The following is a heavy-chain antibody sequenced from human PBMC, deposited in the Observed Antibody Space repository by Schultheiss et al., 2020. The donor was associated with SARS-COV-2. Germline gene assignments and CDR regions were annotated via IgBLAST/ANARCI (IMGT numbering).Heavy chain of an antibody. Sequence: SETLSLTCAVSGGSISNGDHTWSWIRQPPGKGLEWIGEINHSGSTYYNPSLKSRVTISVDRSKNQFSLKLSSVTAADTAVYYCARRGYYGDRFDYWGQGTLVTVSS. CDR1: GGSISNGDHT. D-gene: IGHD4-17*01. J-gene: IGHJ4*02. CDR2: INHSGST. V-gene: IGHV4-30-2*03. CDR3: ARRGYYGDRFDY.